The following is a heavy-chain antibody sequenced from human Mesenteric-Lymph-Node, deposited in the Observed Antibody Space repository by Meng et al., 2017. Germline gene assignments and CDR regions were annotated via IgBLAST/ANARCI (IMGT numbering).Heavy chain of an antibody. V-gene: IGHV1-46*01. CDR3: ARDLIAVAGRAGFDY. CDR2: INPTGGGT. Sequence: ASVKVSCKASGYTFTGYYMHWVRQAPGQGLEWMGMINPTGGGTSYAQKFQGRLTMTRDTSTSTVYMELSSLRSEDTAVYYCARDLIAVAGRAGFDYWGQGTLVTVSS. D-gene: IGHD6-19*01. J-gene: IGHJ4*02. CDR1: GYTFTGYY.